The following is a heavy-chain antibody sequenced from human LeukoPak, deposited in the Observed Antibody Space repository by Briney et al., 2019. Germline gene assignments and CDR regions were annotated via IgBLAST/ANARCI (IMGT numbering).Heavy chain of an antibody. J-gene: IGHJ4*02. CDR3: ARQPYILGAYYFDY. CDR1: GGSMSSYY. V-gene: IGHV4-59*08. CDR2: IFYSGST. D-gene: IGHD1-26*01. Sequence: SETLSLTCTVSGGSMSSYYWSWLRQPPGKGLEWIGYIFYSGSTNYNPSLKSRVTVSVDTSKNQFSLKLGSVTAADTAVYYCARQPYILGAYYFDYWGQGTLVTVSS.